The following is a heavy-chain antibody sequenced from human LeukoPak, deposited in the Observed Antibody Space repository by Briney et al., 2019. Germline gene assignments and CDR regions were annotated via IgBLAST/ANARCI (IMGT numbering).Heavy chain of an antibody. V-gene: IGHV4-38-2*01. CDR2: IYHSGST. CDR3: ARGGYSSSQYYFDY. D-gene: IGHD6-13*01. J-gene: IGHJ4*02. Sequence: SETLSLTCAVSGYSISSGYYWGWIRQPPGKGLEWIGSIYHSGSTYYNPSLKSRVTISVDTSKNQFSLKLSSVTAADTAVYYWARGGYSSSQYYFDYWGQGTLVTVSS. CDR1: GYSISSGYY.